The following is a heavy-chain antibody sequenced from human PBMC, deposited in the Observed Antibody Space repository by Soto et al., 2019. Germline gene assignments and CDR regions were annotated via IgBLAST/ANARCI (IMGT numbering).Heavy chain of an antibody. V-gene: IGHV3-23*01. J-gene: IGHJ5*02. Sequence: GGSLRLSCAASGFTFSSYAMSWVRQAPGKGLEWVSAISGSGGSTYYADSVKGRFTIPRDNSKNTLYLQMNSLRAEETAVYYCAKFGVGPKMWASVRHLNWFDPWGQGTLVTVSS. CDR2: ISGSGGST. CDR3: AKFGVGPKMWASVRHLNWFDP. D-gene: IGHD3-3*01. CDR1: GFTFSSYA.